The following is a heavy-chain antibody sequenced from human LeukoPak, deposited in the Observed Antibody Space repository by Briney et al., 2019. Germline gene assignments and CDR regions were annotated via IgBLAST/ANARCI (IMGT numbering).Heavy chain of an antibody. Sequence: PGGSLRLSCAASGFTFSSYAVSWVRQAPGKGLEWVSAISGSGGSTYYADSVKGRFTISRDNSKNTLYLQMNSLRAEDTAVYYCAKDRGSGTLDYYYGMDVWGQGTTVTVSS. CDR3: AKDRGSGTLDYYYGMDV. V-gene: IGHV3-23*01. J-gene: IGHJ6*02. D-gene: IGHD2-2*01. CDR2: ISGSGGST. CDR1: GFTFSSYA.